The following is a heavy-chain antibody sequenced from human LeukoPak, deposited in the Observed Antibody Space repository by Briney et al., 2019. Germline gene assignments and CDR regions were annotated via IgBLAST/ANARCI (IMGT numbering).Heavy chain of an antibody. CDR3: ARLRGGYNYALGPFDY. CDR1: EFTFSSYS. CDR2: ISSIRNYI. J-gene: IGHJ4*02. D-gene: IGHD5-18*01. Sequence: GGSLRLSCEASEFTFSSYSINWVRQAPGKGPEWVSSISSIRNYIYYADSVRGRFTISRDNARNSLYLQMNSLRAEDTAVYYCARLRGGYNYALGPFDYRGQGTLVTVSS. V-gene: IGHV3-21*01.